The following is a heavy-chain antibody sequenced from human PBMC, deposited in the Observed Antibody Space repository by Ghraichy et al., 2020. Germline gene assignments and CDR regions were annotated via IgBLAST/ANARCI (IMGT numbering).Heavy chain of an antibody. D-gene: IGHD6-19*01. CDR2: ITRSSNYI. V-gene: IGHV3-21*01. CDR3: ARGGSGWYLARH. CDR1: GFAFNTYD. Sequence: GGSLRLSCAASGFAFNTYDMSWVRQAPGKGLEWVSCITRSSNYIYYADSVKGRFTISRDNAKNSLYLQMNSLRAEDTAVYYCARGGSGWYLARHWGQGTPVTVSS. J-gene: IGHJ4*02.